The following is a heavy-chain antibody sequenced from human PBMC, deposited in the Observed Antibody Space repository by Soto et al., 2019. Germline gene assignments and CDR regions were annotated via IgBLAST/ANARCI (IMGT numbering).Heavy chain of an antibody. D-gene: IGHD3-3*01. CDR3: AGVLEWATYYFDY. Sequence: PSETLSLTCAVYGGSFSGYYWSWILQPPGKGLEWIGEINHSGSTNYNPSLKSRVTISVDTSKNQFSLKLSSVTAADTAVYYCAGVLEWATYYFDYWGQGDLVTVSS. CDR1: GGSFSGYY. V-gene: IGHV4-34*01. J-gene: IGHJ4*02. CDR2: INHSGST.